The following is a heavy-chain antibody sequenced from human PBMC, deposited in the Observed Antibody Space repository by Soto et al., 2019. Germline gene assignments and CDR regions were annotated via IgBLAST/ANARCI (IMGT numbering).Heavy chain of an antibody. CDR1: GYTFTSYD. CDR3: ARARLLQVPQRYGMDV. CDR2: MNPNSGNT. D-gene: IGHD2-2*01. V-gene: IGHV1-8*01. J-gene: IGHJ6*02. Sequence: ASVKVSCKASGYTFTSYDINWVRQATGQGLEWMGWMNPNSGNTGYAQKFQGRVTMTRNTSISTAYMELSSLRSEDTAVYYCARARLLQVPQRYGMDVWGQGTTVTVSS.